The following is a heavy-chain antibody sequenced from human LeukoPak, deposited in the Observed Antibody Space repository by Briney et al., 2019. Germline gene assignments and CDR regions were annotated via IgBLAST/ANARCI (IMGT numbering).Heavy chain of an antibody. V-gene: IGHV3-21*01. CDR3: ARAQRTGGYYFDY. D-gene: IGHD2-2*01. J-gene: IGHJ4*02. CDR2: ISSSSSYI. CDR1: GFTFSNYS. Sequence: GGSLRLSCAASGFTFSNYSMNWVRQAPGKGLEWVSSISSSSSYIYYADSVKGRFTISRDNAKNSLYLQMNSLRAEDTAVYYCARAQRTGGYYFDYWGQGTLVTVSS.